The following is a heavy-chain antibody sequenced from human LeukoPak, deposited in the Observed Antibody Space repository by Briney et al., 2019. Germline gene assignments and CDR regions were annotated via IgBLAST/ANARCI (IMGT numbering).Heavy chain of an antibody. CDR2: INHSGST. Sequence: PSXTLSLTCAVSGGSFSGYYWSWSRQPPGKGLEGSGEINHSGSTNYNPSLKSRVTISVDTSKNQFSLKLSSVTAADTAVYYCARFGRIAAAGTGYYYYMDVWGKGTTVTVSS. J-gene: IGHJ6*03. V-gene: IGHV4-34*01. CDR1: GGSFSGYY. D-gene: IGHD6-13*01. CDR3: ARFGRIAAAGTGYYYYMDV.